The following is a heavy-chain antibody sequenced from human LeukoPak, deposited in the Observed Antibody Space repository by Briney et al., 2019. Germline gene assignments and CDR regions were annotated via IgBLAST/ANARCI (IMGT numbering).Heavy chain of an antibody. Sequence: GGSLRLSCEASGFAFSSSAMRWVRQAPGKGLEWVSAISGSGGSTYYADSVKGRFTISRDNSKNTLYLQMNSLRAEDTAVYYCAKLEGAAAGPDYFDYWGQGTLVTVSS. CDR2: ISGSGGST. CDR3: AKLEGAAAGPDYFDY. V-gene: IGHV3-23*01. D-gene: IGHD6-13*01. CDR1: GFAFSSSA. J-gene: IGHJ4*02.